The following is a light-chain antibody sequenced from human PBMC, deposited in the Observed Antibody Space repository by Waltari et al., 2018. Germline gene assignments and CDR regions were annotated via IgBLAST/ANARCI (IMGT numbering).Light chain of an antibody. CDR3: QQANTFPVT. V-gene: IGKV1-12*01. CDR1: QGITSW. CDR2: TAS. Sequence: DIQMTQSPSSVSASVGDRVAITCRASQGITSWLAWYQQEPGKAPKLLSYTASNLQSGVPSRFSGSGSGTNFTLTISSLQPEDFATYYCQQANTFPVTFGQGTRLEIK. J-gene: IGKJ5*01.